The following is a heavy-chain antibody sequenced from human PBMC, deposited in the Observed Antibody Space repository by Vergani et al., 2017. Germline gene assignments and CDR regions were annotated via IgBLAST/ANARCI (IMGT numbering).Heavy chain of an antibody. CDR1: GFSLTTRGVA. CDR2: VLWDDDK. Sequence: QITLKESGPTLVKPTQTLTLTSTFSGFSLTTRGVAVGWIRQPPGKALELLAIVLWDDDKRSSPSLRNRVTITRDTSRNQVVLTMTNIDPVDTATYYCTHRPDCSVGHCYDDYWGQGTLVTVSS. CDR3: THRPDCSVGHCYDDY. J-gene: IGHJ4*02. D-gene: IGHD2-15*01. V-gene: IGHV2-5*02.